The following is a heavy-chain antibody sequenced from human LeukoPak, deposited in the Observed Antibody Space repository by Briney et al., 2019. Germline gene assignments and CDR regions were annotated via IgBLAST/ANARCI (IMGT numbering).Heavy chain of an antibody. CDR2: INPSGGST. J-gene: IGHJ6*03. Sequence: ASVKVSCKASGYTFTSYYMHWVRQAPGQGLEWMGIINPSGGSTSYAQKFQGRVTMTRDMSTSTVYMELSSLRSEDTAVYYCARESGIAAAGTRDYYYYYYMDVWGKGTTVTVSS. D-gene: IGHD6-13*01. V-gene: IGHV1-46*01. CDR1: GYTFTSYY. CDR3: ARESGIAAAGTRDYYYYYYMDV.